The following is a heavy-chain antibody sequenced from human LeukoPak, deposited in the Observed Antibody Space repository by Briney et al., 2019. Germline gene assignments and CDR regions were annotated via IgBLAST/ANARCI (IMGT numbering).Heavy chain of an antibody. CDR2: IIPIFGTA. Sequence: GASVKVSCKASGGTFSSYAISWVRQAPGQGLEWMGGIIPIFGTANYAQKFQGRVTITTDESTSTAYMELSSLRSEDTAVYYCASSRVDPEYFQHWGQGTLVTVSS. CDR1: GGTFSSYA. J-gene: IGHJ1*01. D-gene: IGHD3-10*01. CDR3: ASSRVDPEYFQH. V-gene: IGHV1-69*05.